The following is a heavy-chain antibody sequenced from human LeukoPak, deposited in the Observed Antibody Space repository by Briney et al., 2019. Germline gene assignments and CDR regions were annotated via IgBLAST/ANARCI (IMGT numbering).Heavy chain of an antibody. J-gene: IGHJ4*02. V-gene: IGHV3-15*01. CDR1: ASTFSIPW. CDR3: TTEGVY. Sequence: GGSLRPSWAADASTFSIPWRGCDRQAPGKGLEWVGHIKSKTDGVTTDYAAPVKGRFTISRDDSKNTLYLQMNSLKTEDTAVYYCTTEGVYWGQGTLVTVSS. CDR2: IKSKTDGVTT. D-gene: IGHD3-16*01.